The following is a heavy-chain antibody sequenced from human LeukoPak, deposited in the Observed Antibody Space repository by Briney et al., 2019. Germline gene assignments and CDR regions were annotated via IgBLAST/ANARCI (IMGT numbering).Heavy chain of an antibody. Sequence: SETLSLTCIVSGGSISSYYWSWIRQPAGKGLEWIGRIYTSETTNYNPSLKSRVTMSVDTSKNQFSLKLSSMTAADTAVYYCARGGVATIKDWGQGTLVTVSS. CDR3: ARGGVATIKD. CDR2: IYTSETT. J-gene: IGHJ4*02. CDR1: GGSISSYY. V-gene: IGHV4-4*07. D-gene: IGHD5-12*01.